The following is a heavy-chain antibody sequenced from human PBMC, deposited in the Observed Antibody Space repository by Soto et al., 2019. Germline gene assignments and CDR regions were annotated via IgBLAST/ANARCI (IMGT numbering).Heavy chain of an antibody. D-gene: IGHD3-10*01. Sequence: PSETRSLTCTVSGGSISSYCCSGIRQPPGKGLEWMGYIYYSGSTNYNPSLKRRGTISVDTSKNQFSLKLSSVTAAETAVYYCARLLMVRGVIKVLLGMAVCGQG. CDR1: GGSISSYC. CDR2: IYYSGST. CDR3: ARLLMVRGVIKVLLGMAV. V-gene: IGHV4-59*01. J-gene: IGHJ6*02.